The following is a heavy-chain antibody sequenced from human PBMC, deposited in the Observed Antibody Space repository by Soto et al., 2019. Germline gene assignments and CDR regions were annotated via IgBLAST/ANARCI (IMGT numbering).Heavy chain of an antibody. CDR3: ARDYGSAPWDY. D-gene: IGHD3-10*01. CDR2: IWSDGSNE. Sequence: QVQLVESRGGVVQPGRSLRLSCAASGFTFSHYAMHWARQAPGKGLEWVAVIWSDGSNENYADSVRGRFTTSTDNPKNTLYLQMNSLRAEDTAVYYCARDYGSAPWDYWGQGALVTVSS. V-gene: IGHV3-33*01. CDR1: GFTFSHYA. J-gene: IGHJ4*02.